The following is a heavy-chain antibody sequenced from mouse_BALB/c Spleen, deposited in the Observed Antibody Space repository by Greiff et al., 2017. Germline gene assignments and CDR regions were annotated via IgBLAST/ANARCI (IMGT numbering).Heavy chain of an antibody. D-gene: IGHD1-2*01. V-gene: IGHV5-17*02. CDR3: ARSGHYYGYDAMDY. J-gene: IGHJ4*01. CDR1: GFTFSSFG. CDR2: ISSGSSTI. Sequence: EVMLVESGGGLVQPGGSRKLSCAASGFTFSSFGMHWVRQAPEKGLAWVAYISSGSSTIYYADTVKGRFTISRDNPKNTLFLQMTSLRSEDTAMYYCARSGHYYGYDAMDYWGQGTSVTVSS.